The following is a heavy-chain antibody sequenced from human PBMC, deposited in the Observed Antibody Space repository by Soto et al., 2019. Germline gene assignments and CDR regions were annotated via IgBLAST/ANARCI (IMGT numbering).Heavy chain of an antibody. CDR1: GFIFNNHG. D-gene: IGHD2-15*01. Sequence: QVQLVEPGGGVVQPGRSLRLSCAASGFIFNNHGMHWVRQAPGKGLEWVAVIWYDGSTKHYVDPVKGRLTISRDNSENTRQLQMNSLRVEDTAVYYCARGPCGRCSGGSCYFDYWGRGTLVTVSS. V-gene: IGHV3-33*01. J-gene: IGHJ4*02. CDR3: ARGPCGRCSGGSCYFDY. CDR2: IWYDGSTK.